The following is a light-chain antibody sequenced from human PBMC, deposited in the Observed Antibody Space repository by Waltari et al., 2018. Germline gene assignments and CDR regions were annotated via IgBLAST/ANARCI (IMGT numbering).Light chain of an antibody. J-gene: IGKJ1*01. CDR2: SAA. V-gene: IGKV3-11*01. CDR1: QGVSSY. CDR3: QQRSDWPRT. Sequence: DIVLTQSPATLSLSPGERATFSCRASQGVSSYLAWYQQRPGQAPRLLLYSAANRATGIPARFSGSGSGTDFTLTISSLEPEDFAVYYCQQRSDWPRTFGQGTKVEIK.